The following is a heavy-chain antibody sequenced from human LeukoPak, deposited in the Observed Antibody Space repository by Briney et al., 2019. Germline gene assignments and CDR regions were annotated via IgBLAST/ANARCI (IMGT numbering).Heavy chain of an antibody. V-gene: IGHV1-2*02. CDR2: INPNSGGT. D-gene: IGHD1-26*01. Sequence: ASVKVSCKASGYTFTCYYMHWVRQAPGQGLEWMGWINPNSGGTNYAQKFQGRVTMTRDTSISTAYMELSRLRSDDTAVYYCARTVGATPPGDYWGQGTLVTVSS. CDR3: ARTVGATPPGDY. J-gene: IGHJ4*02. CDR1: GYTFTCYY.